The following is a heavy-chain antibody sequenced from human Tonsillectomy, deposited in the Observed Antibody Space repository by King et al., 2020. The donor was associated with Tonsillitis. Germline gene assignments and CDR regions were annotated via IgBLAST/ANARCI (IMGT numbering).Heavy chain of an antibody. J-gene: IGHJ4*02. D-gene: IGHD2-8*01. V-gene: IGHV3-9*01. CDR3: AKDTVXXNGXFDY. CDR2: ISWNXXSI. Sequence: VQLVESGGGLVQPGRSLRLSCAASGFTFEDYAMHWVRQAPGKGLEWVSGISWNXXSIAFADSVKGRFTISRDNAKNCLYLQMNTLRAEDTAVYYCAKDTVXXNGXFDYWGQGTLVXVXS. CDR1: GFTFEDYA.